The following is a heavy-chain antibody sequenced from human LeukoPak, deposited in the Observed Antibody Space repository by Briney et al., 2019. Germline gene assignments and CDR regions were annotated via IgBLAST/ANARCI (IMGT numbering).Heavy chain of an antibody. D-gene: IGHD2-2*01. CDR2: SYPNSGGT. CDR1: GYTFTDYY. J-gene: IGHJ4*02. Sequence: ASVTVSFKASGYTFTDYYMHWVRQAPGQGLEWMGWSYPNSGGTNYAQKFQGRVPMTRDTSISTAYMELSRLRSDDTAVYYCARGGYHLLWGDYWGQGNLVSVSS. V-gene: IGHV1-2*02. CDR3: ARGGYHLLWGDY.